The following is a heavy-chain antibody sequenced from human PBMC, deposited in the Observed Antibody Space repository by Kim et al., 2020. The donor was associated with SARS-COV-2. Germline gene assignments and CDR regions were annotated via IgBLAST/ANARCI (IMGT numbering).Heavy chain of an antibody. D-gene: IGHD6-19*01. CDR2: ISYDGSDK. Sequence: GGSLRLSCAASGFTFRSYGMHWVRQAPGKGLEWVAVISYDGSDKYYADSVKGRFTISRDKSQNTLYLQMNSLRAEDTAVYYCAGGRYSNGWYYFDSWGQGTLVTVSS. V-gene: IGHV3-30*03. CDR1: GFTFRSYG. CDR3: AGGRYSNGWYYFDS. J-gene: IGHJ4*02.